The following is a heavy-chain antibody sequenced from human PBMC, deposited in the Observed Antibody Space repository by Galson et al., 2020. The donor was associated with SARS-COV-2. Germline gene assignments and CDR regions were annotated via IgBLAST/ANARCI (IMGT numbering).Heavy chain of an antibody. D-gene: IGHD3-22*01. V-gene: IGHV4-59*01. J-gene: IGHJ3*02. CDR1: GGSMSSYY. CDR2: IHYSGST. CDR3: ARGGANYYDSSGYPDAFDI. Sequence: SETLSLTFTVSGGSMSSYYWSWIRQSPGKGLEWIGYIHYSGSTSYIPSLKSRVTISIDTPKNQFSLKLSSVTAADTAVYYCARGGANYYDSSGYPDAFDIWGQGTRVTVSS.